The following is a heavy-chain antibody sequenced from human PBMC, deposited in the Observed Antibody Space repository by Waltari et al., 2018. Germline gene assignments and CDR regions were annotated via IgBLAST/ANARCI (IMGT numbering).Heavy chain of an antibody. D-gene: IGHD3-22*01. J-gene: IGHJ4*02. V-gene: IGHV3-23*01. CDR1: GFTFSSYA. Sequence: ELQLLESGGGLVQSGGSLRLSCAASGFTFSSYAMSWVRQAPGKGLEWVSGIRNSGDSTDYADSVQGRFTISRDNSKTTLYLYMNSLRAEDTAVYYCARLYYTADYWGQGTLVTVSS. CDR3: ARLYYTADY. CDR2: IRNSGDST.